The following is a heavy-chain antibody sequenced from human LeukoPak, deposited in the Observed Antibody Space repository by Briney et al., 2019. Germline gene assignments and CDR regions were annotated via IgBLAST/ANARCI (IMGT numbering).Heavy chain of an antibody. CDR1: GGSISGHY. V-gene: IGHV4-59*11. D-gene: IGHD3-16*01. J-gene: IGHJ6*02. Sequence: SETLSLTCTVSGGSISGHYWTWIRQPPGKGLEWIGQIHYSGRPDYNPSLKSRVTISVDTSKNQLSLMVTSVTGADTAVYYCARFGVDYDMDVWGQGTTVTVSS. CDR3: ARFGVDYDMDV. CDR2: IHYSGRP.